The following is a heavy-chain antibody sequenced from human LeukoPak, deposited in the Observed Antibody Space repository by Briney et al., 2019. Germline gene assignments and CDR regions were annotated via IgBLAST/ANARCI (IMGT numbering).Heavy chain of an antibody. Sequence: PGGSLRLSCAASGFIFSSYEMNWVRQVPGKGLEWVSYISSSGRSTYYADSVKGRFTISRDNAKNSLYLQMNSLRAEDTAVYSCARCGAREQLLRCFLDSWGRGTLVTVSS. D-gene: IGHD6-6*01. CDR2: ISSSGRST. J-gene: IGHJ4*02. CDR3: ARCGAREQLLRCFLDS. V-gene: IGHV3-48*03. CDR1: GFIFSSYE.